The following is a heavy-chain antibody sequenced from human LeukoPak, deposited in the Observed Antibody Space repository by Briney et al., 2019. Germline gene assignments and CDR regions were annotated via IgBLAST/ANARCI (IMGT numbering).Heavy chain of an antibody. J-gene: IGHJ6*02. CDR3: ARGLRTYYGMDV. Sequence: SETLSLTCTVSGGSISGYYWSWIRQPPGKGLEWIAYIHYSGSTKYNPSLKSRVTVSVDTSKNQFSLKLSSVGAADTAVYYCARGLRTYYGMDVWGQGTTVTVSS. V-gene: IGHV4-59*12. CDR2: IHYSGST. CDR1: GGSISGYY. D-gene: IGHD1-1*01.